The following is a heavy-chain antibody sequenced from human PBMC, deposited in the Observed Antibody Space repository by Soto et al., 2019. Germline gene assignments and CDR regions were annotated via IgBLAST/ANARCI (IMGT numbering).Heavy chain of an antibody. CDR2: IIPIFGTA. CDR3: ARDKMDCSGGSCYQGNYYYYGMDV. V-gene: IGHV1-69*13. CDR1: GGTFSSYA. Sequence: SVKVSCKASGGTFSSYAISWVRQAPGQGLEWMGGIIPIFGTANYAQKFQGRVTITADESTSTAYMELSSLRSEDTAVYYCARDKMDCSGGSCYQGNYYYYGMDVWGQGTTVTVSS. D-gene: IGHD2-15*01. J-gene: IGHJ6*02.